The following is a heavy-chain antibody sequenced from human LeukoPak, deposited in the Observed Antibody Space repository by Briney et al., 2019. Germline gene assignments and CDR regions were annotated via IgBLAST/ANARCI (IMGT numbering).Heavy chain of an antibody. CDR3: ARDSSGWYAKSVNPIKLDY. CDR2: IYHSGST. D-gene: IGHD6-19*01. V-gene: IGHV4-38-2*02. CDR1: GYSISSSYY. J-gene: IGHJ4*02. Sequence: SETLSLTCTVSGYSISSSYYWGWIRQPPGKGLEWIGSIYHSGSTYYNPSLKSRVTISVDTSKNQFSLKLSSVTAADTAVYYCARDSSGWYAKSVNPIKLDYWGQGTLVTVSS.